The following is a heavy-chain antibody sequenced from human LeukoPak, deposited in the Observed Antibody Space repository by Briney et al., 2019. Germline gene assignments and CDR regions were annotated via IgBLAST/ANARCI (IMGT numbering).Heavy chain of an antibody. CDR3: ARRRTLGVSGGCCWFDP. CDR1: GGSISSYY. Sequence: SETLSLTCTVSGGSISSYYWSWIRQPPGKGLEWIGYIHTSGSTNYYPSLKSRVTISVDTSKNQFSLKLSSVTAADTAVYYCARRRTLGVSGGCCWFDPWGQGTLVTVSS. CDR2: IHTSGST. D-gene: IGHD3-16*01. J-gene: IGHJ5*02. V-gene: IGHV4-4*09.